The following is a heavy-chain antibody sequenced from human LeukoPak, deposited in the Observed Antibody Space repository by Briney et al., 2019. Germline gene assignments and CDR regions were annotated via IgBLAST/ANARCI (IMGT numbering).Heavy chain of an antibody. CDR3: ARDILDVGATHYFDY. V-gene: IGHV4-59*01. Sequence: PSGTLSLTCTVSGASITTYYWSWIRQPPGKGLDYIGQIHSSGSANYNPSLKSRVAMSLDASKNQFSLTVSSVTAADTAIYYCARDILDVGATHYFDYWGQGSLLTVSS. CDR2: IHSSGSA. CDR1: GASITTYY. D-gene: IGHD1-26*01. J-gene: IGHJ4*02.